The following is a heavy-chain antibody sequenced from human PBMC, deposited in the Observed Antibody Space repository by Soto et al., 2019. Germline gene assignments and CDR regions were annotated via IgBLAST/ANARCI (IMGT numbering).Heavy chain of an antibody. Sequence: SETLSLTCTVSGGSISSYYWSWIRQPPGKGLEWIGYIYYSGSTNYNPSLKSRVTISVDTSKNQFSLKLSSVTAADTAVYYCARQSGIRPHQGGFDYWGQGTLVTVSS. CDR3: ARQSGIRPHQGGFDY. CDR2: IYYSGST. CDR1: GGSISSYY. V-gene: IGHV4-59*08. J-gene: IGHJ4*02. D-gene: IGHD3-3*01.